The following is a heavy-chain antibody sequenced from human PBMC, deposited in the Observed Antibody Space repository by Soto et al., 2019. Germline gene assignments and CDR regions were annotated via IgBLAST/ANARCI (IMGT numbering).Heavy chain of an antibody. V-gene: IGHV3-21*01. CDR2: ISSGSSDT. Sequence: PGGSLRLSCAASRFTSGYHAMNWVRQAPGKGLEWVSTISSGSSDTWYADSVKGRFIISRDNAQNSLFLQMNTLRPEDTAMYYCARVAYWGPGTQVTVSS. CDR3: ARVAY. J-gene: IGHJ4*02. CDR1: RFTSGYHA.